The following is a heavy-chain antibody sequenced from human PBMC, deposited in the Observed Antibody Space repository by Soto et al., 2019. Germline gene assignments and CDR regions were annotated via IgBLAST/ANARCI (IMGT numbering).Heavy chain of an antibody. D-gene: IGHD6-19*01. Sequence: SXKVSYQAAGYTXNDYYMDLARQAPGQGLEWMGWINPNSRGTNYAQKFQVRFTITRDTSISTAYMELNRLRSYDTAVYYCARDQSPSSGCPGMDVWGQGPTLTVS. CDR2: INPNSRGT. CDR3: ARDQSPSSGCPGMDV. V-gene: IGHV1-2*02. CDR1: GYTXNDYY. J-gene: IGHJ6*02.